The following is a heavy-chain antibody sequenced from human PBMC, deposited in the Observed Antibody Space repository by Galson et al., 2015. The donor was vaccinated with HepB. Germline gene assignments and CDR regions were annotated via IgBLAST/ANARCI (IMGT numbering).Heavy chain of an antibody. V-gene: IGHV3-23*01. D-gene: IGHD3-22*01. CDR2: ISGSGGST. J-gene: IGHJ3*01. CDR3: ARAFDSSGFDALDV. Sequence: SLRLSCAASGFTFSIYTMTWVRQAPGKGLEWVSSISGSGGSTYYADSVKGRFTISRDNSENTLFLQMNSLRAEDTAVYCCARAFDSSGFDALDVWGQGTMVTVSS. CDR1: GFTFSIYT.